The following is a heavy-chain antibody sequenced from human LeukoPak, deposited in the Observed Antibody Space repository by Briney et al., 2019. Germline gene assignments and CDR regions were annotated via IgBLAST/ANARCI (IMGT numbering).Heavy chain of an antibody. CDR3: AREDYYDSGSNDY. D-gene: IGHD3-22*01. Sequence: PSETLSLTCTVSGYSISSGYYWGWIRQPPGKGLEWIGSIYHSGSTYYNPSLKSRVTISVDTSKNQFSLKLSSVTAADTAVYYCAREDYYDSGSNDYWGQGTLVTVSS. V-gene: IGHV4-38-2*02. CDR2: IYHSGST. CDR1: GYSISSGYY. J-gene: IGHJ4*02.